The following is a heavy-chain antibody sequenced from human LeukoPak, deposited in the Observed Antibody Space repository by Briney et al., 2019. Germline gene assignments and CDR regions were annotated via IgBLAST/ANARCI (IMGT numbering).Heavy chain of an antibody. D-gene: IGHD3-10*01. V-gene: IGHV4-59*12. CDR1: GASISSYY. CDR3: ARAYGSGKLDP. Sequence: SETLSLTCAVSGASISSYYWSWIRQPPGKGLEWIGYIYYSGSTNYNPSLKSRVTISVDTSKNQFSLKLSSVTAADTAVYYCARAYGSGKLDPWGQGTLVTVSS. J-gene: IGHJ5*02. CDR2: IYYSGST.